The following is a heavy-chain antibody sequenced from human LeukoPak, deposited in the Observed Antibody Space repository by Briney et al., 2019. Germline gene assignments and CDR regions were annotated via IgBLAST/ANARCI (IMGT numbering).Heavy chain of an antibody. CDR3: APLGRVLGGIDP. V-gene: IGHV3-64*01. D-gene: IGHD3-16*01. CDR1: GFTFSSYA. J-gene: IGHJ5*02. Sequence: GGSLRRYGAASGFTFSSYAMHWVRQAPGKGLEYVSAISSNGGSTYYANSVKGRFTISRDNSKNTLYLQMGSLRAEDMAVYYCAPLGRVLGGIDPWGQGTLVTVSS. CDR2: ISSNGGST.